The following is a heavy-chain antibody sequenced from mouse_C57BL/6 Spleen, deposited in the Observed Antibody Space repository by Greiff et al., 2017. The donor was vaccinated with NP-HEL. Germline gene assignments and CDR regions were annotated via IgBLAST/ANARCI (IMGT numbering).Heavy chain of an antibody. D-gene: IGHD2-3*01. CDR2: IDPEDGDT. Sequence: VQLQQSGAELVRPGASVKLSCTASGFNIKDYYMHWVKQRPEQGLEWIGRIDPEDGDTEYAPKFQGKATMTADTSSNPAYLQLSSLTSEDTAVYYCTTPYDGYSYWYFDVWGTGTTVTVSS. V-gene: IGHV14-1*01. CDR3: TTPYDGYSYWYFDV. J-gene: IGHJ1*03. CDR1: GFNIKDYY.